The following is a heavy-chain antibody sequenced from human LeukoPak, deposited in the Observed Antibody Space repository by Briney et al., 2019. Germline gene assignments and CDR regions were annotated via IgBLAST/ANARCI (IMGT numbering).Heavy chain of an antibody. J-gene: IGHJ4*02. CDR3: ARAVSGRFDY. V-gene: IGHV4-39*07. CDR2: IYYSGST. D-gene: IGHD6-19*01. CDR1: GGSISSSSYY. Sequence: SETLSLTCTVSGGSISSSSYYWGWIRQPPGKGLEWIGSIYYSGSTYYNPSLKSRVTISVDTSKNQFSLKLSSVTAAYTAIYYCARAVSGRFDYWGQGTLVTVSS.